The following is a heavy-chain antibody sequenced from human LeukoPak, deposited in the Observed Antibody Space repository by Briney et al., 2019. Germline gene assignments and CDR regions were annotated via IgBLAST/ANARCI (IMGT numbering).Heavy chain of an antibody. CDR3: AKGRVAAPGAMAFDI. J-gene: IGHJ3*02. Sequence: PGGSLRLSCAASGFSVGSNYMSWVRQAPGKGLEWVSVIYTGGNTYYADSVKGRFTISRDNSKNTLYLQMNNLRVEDTAIYYCAKGRVAAPGAMAFDIWGQGTMVTVSS. V-gene: IGHV3-53*01. CDR1: GFSVGSNY. CDR2: IYTGGNT. D-gene: IGHD6-6*01.